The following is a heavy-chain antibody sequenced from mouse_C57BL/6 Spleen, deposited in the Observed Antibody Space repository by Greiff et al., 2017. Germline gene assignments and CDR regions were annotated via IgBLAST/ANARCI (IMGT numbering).Heavy chain of an antibody. D-gene: IGHD2-3*01. V-gene: IGHV1-59*01. J-gene: IGHJ2*01. CDR2: IDPSDSYT. CDR1: GYTFTSYW. CDR3: AREDDGYFYFDY. Sequence: QVQLKQPGAELVRPGTSVKLSCKASGYTFTSYWMHWVKQRPGQGLEWIGVIDPSDSYTNYNQKFKGKATLTVDTSSSTAYMQLSSLTSEDSAVYYCAREDDGYFYFDYWGQGTTLTVSS.